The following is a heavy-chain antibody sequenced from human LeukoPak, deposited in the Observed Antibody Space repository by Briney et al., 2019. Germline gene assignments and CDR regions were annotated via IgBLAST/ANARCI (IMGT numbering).Heavy chain of an antibody. J-gene: IGHJ4*02. CDR1: GYTFTSYG. CDR2: ISAYNGNT. D-gene: IGHD3-22*01. V-gene: IGHV1-18*01. Sequence: ASVKVSRKASGYTFTSYGISWVRQAPGQGLEWMGWISAYNGNTNYAQKLQGRVTMTTDTSTSTAYMELRSLRSDDTAVYYCAREGGKTYYYDSSGYYFVDYWGQGTLVTVSS. CDR3: AREGGKTYYYDSSGYYFVDY.